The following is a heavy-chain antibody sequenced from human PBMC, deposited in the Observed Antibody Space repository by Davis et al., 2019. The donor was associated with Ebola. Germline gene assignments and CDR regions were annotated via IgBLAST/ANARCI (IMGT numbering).Heavy chain of an antibody. Sequence: GESLKISCVASEFTFRSYWFHWVRQAPGKGLEWGSRIDTDGSTTNYADSVRGRFTISRDNAKNTLFLQMNSLRADDTAVYYCARARFGEWDFDYWGQGTLVTVSS. CDR2: IDTDGSTT. CDR1: EFTFRSYW. V-gene: IGHV3-74*01. CDR3: ARARFGEWDFDY. J-gene: IGHJ4*02. D-gene: IGHD3-10*01.